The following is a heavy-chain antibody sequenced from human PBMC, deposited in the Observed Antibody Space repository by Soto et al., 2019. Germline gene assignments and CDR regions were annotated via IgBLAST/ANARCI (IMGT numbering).Heavy chain of an antibody. CDR2: IYYSGST. CDR3: ARDRALWFGELDAFDI. J-gene: IGHJ3*02. D-gene: IGHD3-10*01. Sequence: PSETLSLTCTVSGGSIISYYWSWIRQPPGKGLEWIGYIYYSGSTNYNPSLKSRVTISVDTSKNQFSLKLSSVTAANTAVYYCARDRALWFGELDAFDIWGQGTMVTVSS. CDR1: GGSIISYY. V-gene: IGHV4-59*01.